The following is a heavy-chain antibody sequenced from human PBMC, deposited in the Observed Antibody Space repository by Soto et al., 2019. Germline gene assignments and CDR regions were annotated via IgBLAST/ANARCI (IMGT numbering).Heavy chain of an antibody. Sequence: EVQLLESGGGLVQPGGSLRLSCAASGFTFSSSAMSWVRQAPGKGLEWVSVITNNGDTTYYADSVKGRFTISRDTSTNTVYLQMNSLRAEDTAIYYCAKLTTHWGQGTLVTVSS. D-gene: IGHD1-1*01. V-gene: IGHV3-23*01. J-gene: IGHJ4*02. CDR1: GFTFSSSA. CDR3: AKLTTH. CDR2: ITNNGDTT.